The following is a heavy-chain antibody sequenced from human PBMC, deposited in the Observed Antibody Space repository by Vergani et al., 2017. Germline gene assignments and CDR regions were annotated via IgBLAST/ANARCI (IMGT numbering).Heavy chain of an antibody. V-gene: IGHV4-61*01. D-gene: IGHD4-17*01. CDR1: GGSVSSGSYY. J-gene: IGHJ4*02. Sequence: QVQLQESGPGLVKPSETLSLTCTVSGGSVSSGSYYWSWIRQPPGKGLEWIGEINHSGSTNYNPSLKSRVTISVDTSKNQFSLKLSSVTAADTAVYYCALTSTTVHHFDYWGQGTLVTVSS. CDR2: INHSGST. CDR3: ALTSTTVHHFDY.